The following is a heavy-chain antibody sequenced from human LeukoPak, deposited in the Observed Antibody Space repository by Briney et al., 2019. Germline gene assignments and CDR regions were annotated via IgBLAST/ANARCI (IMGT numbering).Heavy chain of an antibody. J-gene: IGHJ4*02. V-gene: IGHV4-30-2*01. CDR3: ARDLNRSTSSY. CDR2: IYHSGST. D-gene: IGHD2-2*01. CDR1: GGSISSGGYY. Sequence: SETLSLTCTVSGGSISSGGYYWSWIRQPPGKGLEWIGYIYHSGSTYYNPSLKSRVTISVDRSKNQFSLKLSSVTAADTAVYYCARDLNRSTSSYWGQGTLVTVSS.